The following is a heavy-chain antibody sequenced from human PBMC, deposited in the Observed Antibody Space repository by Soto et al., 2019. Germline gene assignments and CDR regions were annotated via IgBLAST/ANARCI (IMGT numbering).Heavy chain of an antibody. CDR3: AIAHPFIVATMSIDF. CDR1: GYTFTNYG. V-gene: IGHV1-18*01. CDR2: ISPYNGHT. D-gene: IGHD5-12*01. J-gene: IGHJ4*02. Sequence: QVQLAQSGGEVKKLGASLKVSCKASGYTFTNYGISWVRQAPGQGLEWMGWISPYNGHTNSAQKFQDRMSMTTDTSTATAYMELRSMRTDDTAVYYCAIAHPFIVATMSIDFWGQGTLVSVSS.